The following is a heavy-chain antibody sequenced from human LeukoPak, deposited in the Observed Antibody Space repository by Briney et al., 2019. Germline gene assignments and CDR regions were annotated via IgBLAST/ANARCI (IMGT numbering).Heavy chain of an antibody. D-gene: IGHD3-22*01. V-gene: IGHV4-59*01. CDR3: ARDYDSSGLRYFDL. J-gene: IGHJ2*01. CDR2: IFYTGST. Sequence: SETLSLTCTVSGASISDYYWSWIRQPPGKGLEWIGYIFYTGSTNYNPSLTSRSAISVETSKSQFSLKLSSVTPADTAVYYCARDYDSSGLRYFDLWGRGTLVTVSS. CDR1: GASISDYY.